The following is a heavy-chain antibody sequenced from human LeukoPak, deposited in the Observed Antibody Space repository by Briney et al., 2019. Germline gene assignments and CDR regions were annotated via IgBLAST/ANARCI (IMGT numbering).Heavy chain of an antibody. CDR2: IYSGGST. J-gene: IGHJ3*01. CDR3: GRDPNGDYIGAFDL. CDR1: GFTVSSSY. V-gene: IGHV3-53*01. Sequence: PGGSLRLSCAASGFTVSSSYMSWVRQAPGKGLEWVSVIYSGGSTYYADSVKGRFTISRDNTKNTLYLQMSSLRVEDTAIYYCGRDPNGDYIGAFDLWGQGTMVTVSS. D-gene: IGHD4-17*01.